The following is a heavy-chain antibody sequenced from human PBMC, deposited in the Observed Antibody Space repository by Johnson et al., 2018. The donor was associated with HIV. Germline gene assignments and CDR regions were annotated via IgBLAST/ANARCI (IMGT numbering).Heavy chain of an antibody. CDR3: AKDWDRWLQPPGDAFDI. J-gene: IGHJ3*02. V-gene: IGHV3-30-3*01. CDR1: GFTFSSYA. CDR2: ISYDGSNK. Sequence: QLVESGGGLVQPGRSLRLSCAASGFTFSSYAMHWVRQAPGKGLEWVAVISYDGSNKYYADSVKGRFTISRDNSKNTLYLQMNSLRVEDTAVYYCAKDWDRWLQPPGDAFDIRGRGTMVTVSS. D-gene: IGHD5-24*01.